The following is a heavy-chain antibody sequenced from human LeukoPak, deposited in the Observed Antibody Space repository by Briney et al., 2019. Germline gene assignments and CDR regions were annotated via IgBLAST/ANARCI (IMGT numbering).Heavy chain of an antibody. D-gene: IGHD6-13*01. CDR2: INPNSGGT. J-gene: IGHJ4*02. Sequence: GASVKVSCKASGYTFTGYYMHWVRQAPGQGLEWMGWINPNSGGTNYAQKFQGRVTMTRDTSNSTAYMELSRLRSDDTAVYYCARAIAAAARADHWGQGTLVTVSS. CDR3: ARAIAAAARADH. V-gene: IGHV1-2*02. CDR1: GYTFTGYY.